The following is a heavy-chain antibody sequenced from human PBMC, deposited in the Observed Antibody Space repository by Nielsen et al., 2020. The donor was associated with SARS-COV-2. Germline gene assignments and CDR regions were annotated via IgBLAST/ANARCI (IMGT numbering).Heavy chain of an antibody. CDR1: GYTLTELS. CDR3: ARRYYDFWSGFRMDV. J-gene: IGHJ6*02. CDR2: FDPEDGET. V-gene: IGHV1-24*01. D-gene: IGHD3-3*01. Sequence: ASVKVSCKVSGYTLTELSMHWVRQAPGKGLEWMGGFDPEDGETIYAQKFQGRATMTEDTSTSTAYMELRSLRSNDTAVYYCARRYYDFWSGFRMDVWGQGTTVTVSS.